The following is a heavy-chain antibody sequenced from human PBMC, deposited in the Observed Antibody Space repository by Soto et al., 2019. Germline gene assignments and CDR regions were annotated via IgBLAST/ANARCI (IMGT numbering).Heavy chain of an antibody. CDR3: ARSVAVPGAHIDY. Sequence: ETLTLSCGGSGGSISGSYWSWIRQSPGKGLEWLGYVYYTGSTNYSPSLRSRVSISVDTSKNEFSLRLSSVTAADTAVYFCARSVAVPGAHIDYWGQGTQVTVSS. V-gene: IGHV4-59*01. D-gene: IGHD6-19*01. CDR2: VYYTGST. CDR1: GGSISGSY. J-gene: IGHJ4*02.